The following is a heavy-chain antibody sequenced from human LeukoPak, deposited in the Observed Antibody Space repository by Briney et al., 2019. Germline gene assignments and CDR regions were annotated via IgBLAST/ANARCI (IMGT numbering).Heavy chain of an antibody. D-gene: IGHD2-21*01. Sequence: GGSLRLSCAASEFTFSRYWMSWVRQAPGKGLEWVANIKQDGSEKYYVDSVKGRFTISRDNAKNSLYLQMNSLRAEDTAIYYCAREGGDLDYWGHGTLVTVSS. CDR2: IKQDGSEK. V-gene: IGHV3-7*05. CDR3: AREGGDLDY. CDR1: EFTFSRYW. J-gene: IGHJ4*01.